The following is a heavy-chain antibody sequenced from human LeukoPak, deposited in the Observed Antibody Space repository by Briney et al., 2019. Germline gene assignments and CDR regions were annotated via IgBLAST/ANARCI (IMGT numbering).Heavy chain of an antibody. J-gene: IGHJ4*02. V-gene: IGHV1-46*01. Sequence: GASVKVSCKASGYTFTSYCMHWVRQAPGQGLEWMGIINPSGGSTSYAQKFQGRVTMTRDTSTSTVYMELSSLRSEDTAVYYCARDWRKFGYFDYWGQGTLVTVSS. CDR2: INPSGGST. CDR3: ARDWRKFGYFDY. D-gene: IGHD3-3*01. CDR1: GYTFTSYC.